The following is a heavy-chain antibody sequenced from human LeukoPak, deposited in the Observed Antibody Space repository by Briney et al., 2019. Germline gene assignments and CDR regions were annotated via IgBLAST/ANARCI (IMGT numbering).Heavy chain of an antibody. J-gene: IGHJ4*02. Sequence: ASVKVSCKASGYTFTSYDINWVRQATGQGPEWMGWMNPNSGNTGYAQKFQGRVTMTRNTSISTAYMELSSLRSEDTAVYYCARASIAARLPFDYWGQGTLVTVSS. CDR1: GYTFTSYD. D-gene: IGHD6-6*01. CDR2: MNPNSGNT. CDR3: ARASIAARLPFDY. V-gene: IGHV1-8*01.